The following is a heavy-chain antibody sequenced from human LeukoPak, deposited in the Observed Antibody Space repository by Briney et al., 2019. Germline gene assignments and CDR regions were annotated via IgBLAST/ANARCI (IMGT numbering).Heavy chain of an antibody. CDR1: GGSISSGGYY. D-gene: IGHD2-15*01. V-gene: IGHV4-31*03. Sequence: SQTLSLTCTVSGGSISSGGYYWSWIRQHPGKGLEWIGYIYYSGSTYYNPSLKSRVTISVDTSKNQFSLKLSSVTAADTAVYYCASGYCSGGSCFSGGVFDYWGQGTLVTVSS. J-gene: IGHJ4*02. CDR2: IYYSGST. CDR3: ASGYCSGGSCFSGGVFDY.